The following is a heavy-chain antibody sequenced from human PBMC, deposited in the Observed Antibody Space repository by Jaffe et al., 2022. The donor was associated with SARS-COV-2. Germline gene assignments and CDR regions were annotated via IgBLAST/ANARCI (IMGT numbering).Heavy chain of an antibody. CDR3: ATLPPSTVTTGYGMDV. CDR1: GFTFSSYA. V-gene: IGHV3-23*01. Sequence: EVQLLESGGGLVQPGGSLRLSCAASGFTFSSYAMSWVRQAPGKGLEWVSAISGSGGSTYYADSVKGRFTISRDNSKNTLYLQMNSLRAEDTAVYYCATLPPSTVTTGYGMDVWGQGTTVTVSS. D-gene: IGHD4-17*01. J-gene: IGHJ6*02. CDR2: ISGSGGST.